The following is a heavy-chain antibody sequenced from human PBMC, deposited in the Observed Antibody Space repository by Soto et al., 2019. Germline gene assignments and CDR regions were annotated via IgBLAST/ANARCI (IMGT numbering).Heavy chain of an antibody. J-gene: IGHJ4*02. Sequence: QVHLVESGGGVVQPGRSLRLSCVASGFTFRNFGMNWVRQAPGKGLEWVALIWYDGSQEYYADSVKGRFTISRDNSKNTLYLQMNSLRADDTGLYYCEAANIDRSGFYGDYWGQGTLVTVSS. V-gene: IGHV3-33*01. CDR2: IWYDGSQE. CDR1: GFTFRNFG. D-gene: IGHD3-22*01. CDR3: EAANIDRSGFYGDY.